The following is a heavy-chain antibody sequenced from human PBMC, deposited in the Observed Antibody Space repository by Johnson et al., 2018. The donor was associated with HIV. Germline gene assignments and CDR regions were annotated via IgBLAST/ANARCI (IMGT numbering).Heavy chain of an antibody. V-gene: IGHV3-15*01. CDR2: IKSKTDGGTT. J-gene: IGHJ3*02. D-gene: IGHD2-15*01. CDR1: GFTFSNAW. Sequence: VQLAESGGGLVKPGWSLRLSCAASGFTFSNAWMSWVRQAPGKGLEWVGRIKSKTDGGTTDYAAPVKDRFTISRDDSKNTLYMQMNSLKVADAAVYYCATTDIVGAFDIWGQGTMVTVSS. CDR3: ATTDIVGAFDI.